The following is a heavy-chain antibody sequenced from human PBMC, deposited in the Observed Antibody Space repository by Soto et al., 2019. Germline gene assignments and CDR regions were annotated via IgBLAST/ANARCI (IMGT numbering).Heavy chain of an antibody. Sequence: SQTLSLTCAITGDSVSSNSAGRSWVRQSPSRGLEWLGRTYYRSKWYYEYAVSVRGRITINPDTSKNQYSLQPNSVTPEDTAVYFCARGEQYSGSIFDYWGQGTLVTVSS. V-gene: IGHV6-1*01. CDR2: TYYRSKWYY. CDR3: ARGEQYSGSIFDY. D-gene: IGHD1-26*01. CDR1: GDSVSSNSAG. J-gene: IGHJ4*01.